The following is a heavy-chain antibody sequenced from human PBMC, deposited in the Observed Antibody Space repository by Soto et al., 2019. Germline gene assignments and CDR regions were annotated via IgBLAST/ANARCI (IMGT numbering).Heavy chain of an antibody. Sequence: WGALRLSCAASGLTFTSYSMNWVPQAPGKGLEWVSVISSSSSTIYYADSVKGRFTISRDNAKNSLYLQMNSLRDEDTAVYYCARDRGHTYRLDFWGQGALVTVSS. D-gene: IGHD3-16*02. J-gene: IGHJ4*02. CDR3: ARDRGHTYRLDF. V-gene: IGHV3-48*02. CDR2: ISSSSSTI. CDR1: GLTFTSYS.